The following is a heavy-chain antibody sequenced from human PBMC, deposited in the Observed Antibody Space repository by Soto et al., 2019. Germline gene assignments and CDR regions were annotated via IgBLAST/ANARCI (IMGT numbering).Heavy chain of an antibody. D-gene: IGHD6-13*01. CDR2: IYYSGST. V-gene: IGHV4-59*08. CDR3: ARRCSSAFDI. Sequence: SETLSLTCSFSGGSISSYYWSWIRQPPGKGLEWIGYIYYSGSTNYNPSLKSRVTISVDTSKNQFSLKLSSVTAADTAVYYCARRCSSAFDIWGQGTMVTVSS. CDR1: GGSISSYY. J-gene: IGHJ3*02.